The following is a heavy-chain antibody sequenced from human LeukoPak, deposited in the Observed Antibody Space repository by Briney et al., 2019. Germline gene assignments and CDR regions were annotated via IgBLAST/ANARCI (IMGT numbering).Heavy chain of an antibody. CDR1: GFTFSSYW. D-gene: IGHD3-10*01. CDR3: ARVNVLLWFGEPHWYFDL. Sequence: PGGSLRLSCAASGFTFSSYWMSWVRQAPGKGLEGVANIKQDGSEKYYVDSVKGRFTISRDNAKNSLYLQMNSLRAEDTAVYYCARVNVLLWFGEPHWYFDLWGRGTLVTVSS. V-gene: IGHV3-7*01. J-gene: IGHJ2*01. CDR2: IKQDGSEK.